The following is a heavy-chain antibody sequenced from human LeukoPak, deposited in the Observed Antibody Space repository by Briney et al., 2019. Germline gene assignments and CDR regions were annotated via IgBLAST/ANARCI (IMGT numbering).Heavy chain of an antibody. J-gene: IGHJ4*02. Sequence: PGGSLRLSCAASGFTFSSYSMNWVRQAPGKGLEWVSSISSSSSYIYYADSVKGRFTISRDNAKNSLYLQMNSLRAEDTAVYYCARADPFYDSSGSQTNYFDYWGQGTLVTVSS. CDR1: GFTFSSYS. CDR2: ISSSSSYI. V-gene: IGHV3-21*01. D-gene: IGHD3-22*01. CDR3: ARADPFYDSSGSQTNYFDY.